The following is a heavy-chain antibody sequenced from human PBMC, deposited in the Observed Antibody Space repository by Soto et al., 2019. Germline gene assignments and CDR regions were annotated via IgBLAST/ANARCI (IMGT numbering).Heavy chain of an antibody. J-gene: IGHJ4*02. CDR2: VNPGGST. Sequence: SETLSLTCAVYGGSFSGYYWTWIRQPPGKGLEWIGEVNPGGSTNYSPSLKSRLTISLDTSKKQVSLEMTSVTAADTAVYYCGRVVTRMSFQAMDSWGQGTLVTVSS. CDR3: GRVVTRMSFQAMDS. D-gene: IGHD2-15*01. CDR1: GGSFSGYY. V-gene: IGHV4-34*01.